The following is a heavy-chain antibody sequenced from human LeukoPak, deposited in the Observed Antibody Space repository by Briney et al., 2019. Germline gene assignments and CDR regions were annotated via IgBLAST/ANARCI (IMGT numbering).Heavy chain of an antibody. CDR2: IKCDGSEK. D-gene: IGHD2-2*01. V-gene: IGHV3-52*01. CDR3: VRGVGSSTSCYVRVFDI. J-gene: IGHJ3*02. CDR1: GFTFSNSW. Sequence: PGGSLRLSCAASGFTFSNSWMHWVCLAPEKGLEWVADIKCDGSEKCYVDSVKGRLTISRDNAKNSLYLQVNSLRAEDMTVYYCVRGVGSSTSCYVRVFDIWGQGTMVTVSS.